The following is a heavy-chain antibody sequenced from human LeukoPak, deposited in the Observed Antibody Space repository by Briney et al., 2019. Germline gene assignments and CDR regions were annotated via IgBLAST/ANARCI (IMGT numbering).Heavy chain of an antibody. D-gene: IGHD5-24*01. J-gene: IGHJ4*02. CDR3: ARGGGYRYYFDY. Sequence: SGTLSLTCAVYGGSFSGYYWSWIRQPPGKGLEWIGEINHSGSTNYNPSLKSRVTISVDTSKNQFSLKLSSVTAADTAVYYCARGGGYRYYFDYWGQGTLVTVSS. V-gene: IGHV4-34*01. CDR1: GGSFSGYY. CDR2: INHSGST.